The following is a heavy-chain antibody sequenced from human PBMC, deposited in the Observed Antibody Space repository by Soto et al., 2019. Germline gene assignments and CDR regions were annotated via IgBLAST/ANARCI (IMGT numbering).Heavy chain of an antibody. CDR1: GGSISSSSYY. CDR3: ARQHTDTVNTERTLFDY. CDR2: IYYSGST. J-gene: IGHJ4*02. V-gene: IGHV4-39*01. D-gene: IGHD4-17*01. Sequence: SETLSLTCTVSGGSISSSSYYWGWIRQPPGKGLEWIGSIYYSGSTYYNPSLKSRVTISVDTSKNQFSLKLSSVTAAGTAVYYCARQHTDTVNTERTLFDYWGQGTLVTVS.